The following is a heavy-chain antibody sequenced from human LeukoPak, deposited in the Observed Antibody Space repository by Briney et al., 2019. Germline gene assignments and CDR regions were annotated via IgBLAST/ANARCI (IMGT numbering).Heavy chain of an antibody. CDR3: AKRDSHGSHPYYLDS. CDR2: IGGTDGST. CDR1: GFAFTNHA. Sequence: GGSLRLSCVASGFAFTNHAMTWVRQAPGKGLEWVSSIGGTDGSTYYADSVKGRFTISRDNSKDTLYLQMNSLRVEDTATYYCAKRDSHGSHPYYLDSWGQGALVTVSS. V-gene: IGHV3-23*01. D-gene: IGHD3-10*01. J-gene: IGHJ4*02.